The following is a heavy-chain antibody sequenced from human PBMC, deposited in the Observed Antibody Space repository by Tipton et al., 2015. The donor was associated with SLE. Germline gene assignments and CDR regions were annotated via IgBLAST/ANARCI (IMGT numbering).Heavy chain of an antibody. CDR1: GYSISSGHL. CDR3: ARGPAFGGIVPYFNY. Sequence: TLSLTCTVSGYSISSGHLWGWIRQAPGKGLEWIASVFRSGTSHYNPSLKRRVTISGDTSENQFSLKLSSVTAADTAVYYCARGPAFGGIVPYFNYWGQGTLVTVSS. D-gene: IGHD3-3*01. J-gene: IGHJ4*02. CDR2: VFRSGTS. V-gene: IGHV4-38-2*02.